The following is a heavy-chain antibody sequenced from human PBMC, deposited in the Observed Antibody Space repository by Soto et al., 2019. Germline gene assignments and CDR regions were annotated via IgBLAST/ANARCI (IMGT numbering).Heavy chain of an antibody. V-gene: IGHV1-18*04. CDR3: ARVIRGAYYNSPLDT. D-gene: IGHD3-10*01. CDR1: GYSFNNYG. J-gene: IGHJ5*02. CDR2: ISAYNGKT. Sequence: ASVKVSCKASGYSFNNYGITWVRQAPGQGLEWMGWISAYNGKTNYAQKLQGRVTMTTDTSKNTVYMELSRLRFDDTAVYYCARVIRGAYYNSPLDTWGQGTVVPVSS.